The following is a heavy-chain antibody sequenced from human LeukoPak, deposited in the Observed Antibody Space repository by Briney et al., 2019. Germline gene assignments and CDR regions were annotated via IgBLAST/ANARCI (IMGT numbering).Heavy chain of an antibody. Sequence: SETLSLTCTVSGGSISSFYWSWIRQPAGKGLEWIGRIYTSGSTYYNPSLKSRVTISVDTSKNQFSLKLSSVTAADTAVYYCARLYSPYSSSRLGFDYWGQGTLVTVSS. J-gene: IGHJ4*02. CDR2: IYTSGST. CDR1: GGSISSFY. V-gene: IGHV4-4*07. D-gene: IGHD6-6*01. CDR3: ARLYSPYSSSRLGFDY.